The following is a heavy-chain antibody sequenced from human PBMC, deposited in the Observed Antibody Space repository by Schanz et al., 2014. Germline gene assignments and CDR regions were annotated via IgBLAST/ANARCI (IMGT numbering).Heavy chain of an antibody. D-gene: IGHD1-1*01. CDR3: AIAHGNNWYEKGLDY. Sequence: QVQMVESGGGVVQPGRSLRLSCAASGFAFSVYGMHWVRQAPGKGPEWVAVIWSDGSTKYYADSVKGRFTISRDNSKNTHYLQMSSLRAGDTSVYFGAIAHGNNWYEKGLDYWGKGTQVTVSS. J-gene: IGHJ4*02. CDR1: GFAFSVYG. CDR2: IWSDGSTK. V-gene: IGHV3-33*03.